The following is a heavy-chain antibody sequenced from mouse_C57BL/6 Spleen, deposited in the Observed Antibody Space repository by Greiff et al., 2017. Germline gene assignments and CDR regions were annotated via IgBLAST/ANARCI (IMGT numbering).Heavy chain of an antibody. V-gene: IGHV1-80*01. J-gene: IGHJ3*01. CDR1: GYAFSSYW. D-gene: IGHD1-1*01. CDR3: ATVVATRAWFAY. Sequence: QVQLKQSGAELVKPGASVKISCKASGYAFSSYWMNWVKQRPGKGLEWIGQIYPGDGDTNYNGKFKGKATLTADKSSSTAYMQLSSLTSEDSAVYFCATVVATRAWFAYWGQGTLVTVSA. CDR2: IYPGDGDT.